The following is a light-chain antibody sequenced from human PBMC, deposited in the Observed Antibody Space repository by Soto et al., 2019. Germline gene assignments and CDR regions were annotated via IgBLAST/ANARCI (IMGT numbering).Light chain of an antibody. Sequence: QTVLNQPTSVSGSAGQSFSISCTGTSSDIGRYNFVSWYQQRPGQAPKLILYEGNKRPSGVSSRFSASKSGNTASLTISGLHAEDEADYFCCSYAPSRTLLFGGGTKSPS. J-gene: IGLJ2*01. V-gene: IGLV2-23*01. CDR1: SSDIGRYNF. CDR3: CSYAPSRTLL. CDR2: EGN.